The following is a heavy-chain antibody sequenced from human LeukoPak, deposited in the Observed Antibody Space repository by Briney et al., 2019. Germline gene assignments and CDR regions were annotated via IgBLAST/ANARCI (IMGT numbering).Heavy chain of an antibody. D-gene: IGHD5-18*01. CDR3: ARQDGYGLWFFDY. CDR1: GYSFTSHW. V-gene: IGHV5-51*01. J-gene: IGHJ4*02. Sequence: PGESLKISCKGSGYSFTSHWIAWVRQMPGKGLEWMGVIYPGDSNTRYSPSFQGQVTISSDKSISTAYLQWNSLKASDTAMYLCARQDGYGLWFFDYWGQGTLVTVSS. CDR2: IYPGDSNT.